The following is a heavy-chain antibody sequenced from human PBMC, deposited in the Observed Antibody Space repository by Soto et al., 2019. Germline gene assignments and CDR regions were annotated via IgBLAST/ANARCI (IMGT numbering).Heavy chain of an antibody. Sequence: GGSLRLSCAASGFTFSKYGMHWVRQAPGKGLEWVALIWNDGIRKVYVDSVKGRFTISRDNSKNTLDLQMSNLRDEDTAVYYCARDDDNDANALDYWGPGTLVTVSS. CDR1: GFTFSKYG. V-gene: IGHV3-33*01. J-gene: IGHJ4*02. CDR2: IWNDGIRK. CDR3: ARDDDNDANALDY.